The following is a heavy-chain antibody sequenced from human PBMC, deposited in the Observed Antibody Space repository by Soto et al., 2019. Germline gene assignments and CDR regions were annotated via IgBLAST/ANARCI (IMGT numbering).Heavy chain of an antibody. J-gene: IGHJ6*02. Sequence: QVQLVQSGAEMKKPGASVKVSCKASGYTFTNYGISWVRQAPGQGLEWMGWISAYNANTYYAQTFQGRVTMTIETSTSTTYLELRSLKSNDTAVYYCARDQSSGWYGKDSGMDVWGQGTTVTVSS. CDR1: GYTFTNYG. CDR2: ISAYNANT. CDR3: ARDQSSGWYGKDSGMDV. V-gene: IGHV1-18*01. D-gene: IGHD6-19*01.